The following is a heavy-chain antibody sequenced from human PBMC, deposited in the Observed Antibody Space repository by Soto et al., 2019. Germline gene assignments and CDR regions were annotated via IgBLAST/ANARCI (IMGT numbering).Heavy chain of an antibody. CDR2: INPSGGTT. CDR1: GYIFTSCY. J-gene: IGHJ5*01. CDR3: VRDQKYFRVNGDWFDS. Sequence: ASVKVSCKASGYIFTSCYLHWVRQAPGQGLEWVGMINPSGGTTSYAQKFKGRVSMSRDTSTSTVDLDLSSLRSDDTAIYYCVRDQKYFRVNGDWFDSWGQGTLVTVSS. D-gene: IGHD2-2*01. V-gene: IGHV1-46*01.